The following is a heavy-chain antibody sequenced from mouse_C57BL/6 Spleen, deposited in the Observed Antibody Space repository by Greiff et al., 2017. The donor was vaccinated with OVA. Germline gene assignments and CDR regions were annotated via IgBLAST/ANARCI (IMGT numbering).Heavy chain of an antibody. J-gene: IGHJ3*01. CDR1: GYSITSGYY. D-gene: IGHD2-3*01. CDR3: ARDQGYYWFAY. Sequence: VQLQQSGPGLVKPSQSLSLTCSVTGYSITSGYYWNWIRQFPGNKLEWMGYISYDGSNNYNPSLKNRISITRDTSKNQFFLKLNSVTTEDTATYYCARDQGYYWFAYWGQGTLVTVSA. CDR2: ISYDGSN. V-gene: IGHV3-6*01.